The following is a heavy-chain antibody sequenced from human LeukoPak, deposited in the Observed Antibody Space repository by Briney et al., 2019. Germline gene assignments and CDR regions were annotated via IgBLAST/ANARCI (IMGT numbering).Heavy chain of an antibody. D-gene: IGHD3-22*01. CDR2: TRNKANSYTT. Sequence: GGSLRLSCAASGFTFSDHYMDWVRQAPGKGLEWVGRTRNKANSYTTEYAASVKGRFTISRDDSKNSLYLQMNSLKTEDTAVYYCARAAYYYDSSGYYYHWYFDLWGRGTLVTVSS. CDR1: GFTFSDHY. J-gene: IGHJ2*01. CDR3: ARAAYYYDSSGYYYHWYFDL. V-gene: IGHV3-72*01.